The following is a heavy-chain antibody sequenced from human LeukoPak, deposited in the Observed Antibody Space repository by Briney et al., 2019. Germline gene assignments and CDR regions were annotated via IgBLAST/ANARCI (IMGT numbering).Heavy chain of an antibody. CDR1: GYTFTGYH. CDR3: AREKAAAGFDY. D-gene: IGHD6-13*01. J-gene: IGHJ4*02. V-gene: IGHV1-2*04. Sequence: GASVKVSCKASGYTFTGYHMHWVRQAPGQGLEWMGWINPNSGGTNYAQKFQGWVTMTRDTSISTAYMELSRLRSDDTAVYYCAREKAAAGFDYWGQGTLVTVSS. CDR2: INPNSGGT.